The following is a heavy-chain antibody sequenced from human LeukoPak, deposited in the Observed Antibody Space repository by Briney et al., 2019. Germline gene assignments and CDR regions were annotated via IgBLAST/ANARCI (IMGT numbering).Heavy chain of an antibody. CDR2: INHSGST. D-gene: IGHD2-8*01. CDR1: GGSFSGYY. J-gene: IGHJ3*02. CDR3: ARGGLMVYAVRVQNDAFDI. Sequence: TSETLSLTCAVYGGSFSGYYWSWICQPPGKGPEWIGEINHSGSTNYNPSLKSRVTISVDTSKNQFSLKLSSVTAADTAVYYCARGGLMVYAVRVQNDAFDIWGQGTMVTVSS. V-gene: IGHV4-34*01.